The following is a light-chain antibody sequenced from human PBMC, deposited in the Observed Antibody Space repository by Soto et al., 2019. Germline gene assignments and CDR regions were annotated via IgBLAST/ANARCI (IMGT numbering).Light chain of an antibody. CDR3: QQRHMWPIT. Sequence: EVVLTQSPVTLPLSPGERATLSCRASQSFRGLLAWYQQKPGQAPRLLIYDAYNRATGIPPRFSGSGSGTDFTLTISSLEPEDSAVYYCQQRHMWPITFGQGTHWRL. CDR1: QSFRGL. CDR2: DAY. J-gene: IGKJ5*01. V-gene: IGKV3-11*01.